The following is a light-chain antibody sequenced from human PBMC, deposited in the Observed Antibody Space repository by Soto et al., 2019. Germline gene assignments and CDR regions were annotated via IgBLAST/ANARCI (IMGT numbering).Light chain of an antibody. CDR1: QSVDNY. CDR3: QQYGSSPIT. J-gene: IGKJ5*01. CDR2: ESS. Sequence: EIVLTQATATPSLSLGERATLSCRAKQSVDNYLDCYQQKPGQATRLLIYESSNRATGIPASFSGSGSGTDFTLTISSLEPEDFAVYYCQQYGSSPITFGQGTLLEIK. V-gene: IGKV3-11*01.